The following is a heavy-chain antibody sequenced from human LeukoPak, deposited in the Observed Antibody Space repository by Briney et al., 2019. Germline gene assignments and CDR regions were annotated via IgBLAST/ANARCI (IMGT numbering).Heavy chain of an antibody. D-gene: IGHD3-22*01. CDR2: ISGSGGST. Sequence: PGGSLRLSCAASGFTFSSYAMGWVRQAPGKGLEWVSAISGSGGSTYYADSVKGRFTISRDNSKNTLYLQMNSLRAEDTAVYYCAKDRIVVVITSLDYWGQGTLVTVSS. CDR1: GFTFSSYA. J-gene: IGHJ4*02. CDR3: AKDRIVVVITSLDY. V-gene: IGHV3-23*01.